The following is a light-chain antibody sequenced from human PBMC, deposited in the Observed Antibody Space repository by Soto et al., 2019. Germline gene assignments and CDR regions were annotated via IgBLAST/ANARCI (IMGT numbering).Light chain of an antibody. Sequence: QSALTQPPSASGSPGQSVTISCTGTSSDVGGYNYVSWYQQHPGKAPKLIIYEVSKRPSGVPDRFSGSKSGNTASLTVSGLQAEDEADYYCSSYAGSNHLEFGGGTQLTVL. J-gene: IGLJ2*01. CDR3: SSYAGSNHLE. CDR1: SSDVGGYNY. CDR2: EVS. V-gene: IGLV2-8*01.